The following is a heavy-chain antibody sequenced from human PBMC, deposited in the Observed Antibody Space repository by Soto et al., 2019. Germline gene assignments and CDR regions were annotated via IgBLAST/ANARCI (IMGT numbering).Heavy chain of an antibody. Sequence: EVQLVESGGGLVQPGGSLDLSCATSGFDFSGSAMHWVRQASGRGLEWLGHIRTKPNSYATIYAASVKDRITISRDDSKKMVYLHMSGLKTEDTAVYYCARPISSGWFDPWGQGTLVSVTS. CDR2: IRTKPNSYAT. J-gene: IGHJ5*02. CDR1: GFDFSGSA. CDR3: ARPISSGWFDP. D-gene: IGHD6-19*01. V-gene: IGHV3-73*01.